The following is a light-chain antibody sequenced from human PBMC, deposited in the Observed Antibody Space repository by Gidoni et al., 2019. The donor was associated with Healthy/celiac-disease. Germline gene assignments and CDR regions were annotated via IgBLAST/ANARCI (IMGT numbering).Light chain of an antibody. CDR2: GAS. CDR1: QSVSSN. V-gene: IGKV3-15*01. Sequence: EIVITQSPATLSVSPGERATISCRASQSVSSNLAWYQQKPGQAPRLLIYGASTRATGIPARISGSGSGTEFTLTISSLQSEDFAVYYCQQYNNWLTFGQGTKVEIK. CDR3: QQYNNWLT. J-gene: IGKJ1*01.